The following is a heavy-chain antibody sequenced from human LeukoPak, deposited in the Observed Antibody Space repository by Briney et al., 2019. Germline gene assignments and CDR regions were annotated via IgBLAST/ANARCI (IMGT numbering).Heavy chain of an antibody. CDR2: IYTSGST. D-gene: IGHD6-6*01. Sequence: SETLSLTCTVSGGSISSGNYYWSWIRQPAGKGLEWIGRIYTSGSTNYNPSLESRVTISVDTSENQFSLKLSSVTAADTAVYYCARNITARPQDYWGQGTLVTVSS. J-gene: IGHJ4*02. V-gene: IGHV4-61*02. CDR1: GGSISSGNYY. CDR3: ARNITARPQDY.